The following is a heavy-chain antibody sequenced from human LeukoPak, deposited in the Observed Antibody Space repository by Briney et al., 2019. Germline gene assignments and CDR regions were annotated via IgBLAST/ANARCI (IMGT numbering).Heavy chain of an antibody. V-gene: IGHV3-23*01. CDR2: ISGSGGST. J-gene: IGHJ3*02. CDR3: AKDPSEGGTSGWDDAFDI. Sequence: GGSLRLSCAASGFTFSSYAMSWVRQAPRKGLEWVSAISGSGGSTYYADSVKGRFTISRDNSKNTLYLQMNSLRAEDTAVYYCAKDPSEGGTSGWDDAFDIWGQGTMVTVSS. D-gene: IGHD2-2*01. CDR1: GFTFSSYA.